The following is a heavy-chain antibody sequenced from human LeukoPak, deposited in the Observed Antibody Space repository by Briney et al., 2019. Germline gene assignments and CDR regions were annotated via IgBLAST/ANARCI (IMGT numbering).Heavy chain of an antibody. CDR1: GGSISSYY. D-gene: IGHD6-13*01. Sequence: SETLSLTCTVSGGSISSYYWSWIRQPAGKGLEWIGRIYTSGSTNYNPSLKSRVTMSVDTSKNQFSLKLSSVTAADTAVYYCARYNNEAAAGTDAFDIWGQGTMVTVSS. V-gene: IGHV4-4*07. CDR2: IYTSGST. J-gene: IGHJ3*02. CDR3: ARYNNEAAAGTDAFDI.